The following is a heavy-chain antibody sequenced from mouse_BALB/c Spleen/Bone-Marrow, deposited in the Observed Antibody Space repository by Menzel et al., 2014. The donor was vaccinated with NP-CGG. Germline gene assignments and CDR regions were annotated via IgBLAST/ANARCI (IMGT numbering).Heavy chain of an antibody. CDR1: GYTFTSYV. J-gene: IGHJ2*01. CDR3: AKGDNYRYDFDY. Sequence: VQLKESGPELVKPGASVKMSCEASGYTFTSYVMHWVKQKPGQGLEWIGYINPYNDGTKYNEKFKGKATLTSDKSSSTAYMELSSLTSEDSAVYYCAKGDNYRYDFDYWGQGTTLTVSS. D-gene: IGHD2-14*01. CDR2: INPYNDGT. V-gene: IGHV1-14*01.